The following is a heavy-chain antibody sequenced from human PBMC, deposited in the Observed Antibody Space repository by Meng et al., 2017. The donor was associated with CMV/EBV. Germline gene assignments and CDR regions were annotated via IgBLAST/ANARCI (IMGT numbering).Heavy chain of an antibody. D-gene: IGHD6-13*01. CDR2: INWNGGST. CDR3: AKAGAAGTGAFDY. V-gene: IGHV3-20*04. CDR1: GFTFDDYG. J-gene: IGHJ4*02. Sequence: GESLKISCAASGFTFDDYGMSWVRQAPGKGLEWVSGINWNGGSTGYADSVKGRFTISRDNAKNSLYLQMNSLRAEDTALYYCAKAGAAGTGAFDYWGQGTLVTVSS.